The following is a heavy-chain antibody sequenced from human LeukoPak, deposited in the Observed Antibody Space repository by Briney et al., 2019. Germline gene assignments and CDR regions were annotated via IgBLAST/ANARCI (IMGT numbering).Heavy chain of an antibody. CDR2: ISSSGSTI. V-gene: IGHV3-48*03. Sequence: PGGSLRLSCAASGFTFSSYEMNWVRQAPGKGLEWVSYISSSGSTIYYADSVKGRFTISRDNAKNSLYLQMNSLRAEDTAVYHCAREAYDSSGYYSAADYWGQGTLVTVSS. J-gene: IGHJ4*02. CDR1: GFTFSSYE. D-gene: IGHD3-22*01. CDR3: AREAYDSSGYYSAADY.